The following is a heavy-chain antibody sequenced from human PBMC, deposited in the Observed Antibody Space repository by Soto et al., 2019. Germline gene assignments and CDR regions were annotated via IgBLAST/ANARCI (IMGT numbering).Heavy chain of an antibody. CDR2: INHSGST. CDR3: AGVDTAMVTGYYYGMDV. V-gene: IGHV4-34*01. D-gene: IGHD5-18*01. Sequence: QVQLQQWGAGLLKPSETLSLTCAVYGGSFSGYYWSWIRQPPGKGLEWIGEINHSGSTNYNPSLKSRVTISVDTSKNQFSLKLSSVTAADTAVYYCAGVDTAMVTGYYYGMDVWGQGTTVTVSS. CDR1: GGSFSGYY. J-gene: IGHJ6*02.